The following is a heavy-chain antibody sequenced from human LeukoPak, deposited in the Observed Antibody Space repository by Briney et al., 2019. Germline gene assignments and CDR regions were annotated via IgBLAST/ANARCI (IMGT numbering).Heavy chain of an antibody. CDR1: GFTFSSYG. J-gene: IGHJ4*02. D-gene: IGHD3-22*01. CDR3: ARDHYDSSGYPIFDY. V-gene: IGHV3-33*01. Sequence: GRSLRLSCAAPGFTFSSYGMHWVRQAPGKGLEWVAVIWYDGSNKYYADSVKGRFTISRDNSKNTLYLQMNSLRAEDTAVYYCARDHYDSSGYPIFDYWGQGTLVTVSS. CDR2: IWYDGSNK.